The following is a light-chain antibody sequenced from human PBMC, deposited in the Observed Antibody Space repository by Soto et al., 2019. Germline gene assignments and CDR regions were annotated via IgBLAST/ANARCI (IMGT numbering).Light chain of an antibody. J-gene: IGKJ4*01. CDR1: QSVSSY. CDR3: QQRSNWPPALT. CDR2: DAS. V-gene: IGKV3-11*01. Sequence: EIVLTQSPATLSLSPGERATLSCRASQSVSSYLAWYQQKPGQAPRLLIYDASNRATGIPARFSGSGSGTDITLTLSSLEPEAFAVYYCQQRSNWPPALTFGGGTKVEIK.